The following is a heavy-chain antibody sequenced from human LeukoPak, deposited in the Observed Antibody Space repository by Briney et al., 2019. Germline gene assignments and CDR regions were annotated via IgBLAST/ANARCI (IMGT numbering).Heavy chain of an antibody. CDR2: INHSGST. Sequence: PSETLSLTCAVYGGSFSGYYWSWLRQPPGKGLEWIGEINHSGSTNYNPSLKSRVTISVDTSKNQFSLKLSSVTAAGTAVYYCARIPLANCSSTSCFPFGYYYYYMDVWGKGTTVTISS. J-gene: IGHJ6*03. V-gene: IGHV4-34*01. D-gene: IGHD2-2*01. CDR1: GGSFSGYY. CDR3: ARIPLANCSSTSCFPFGYYYYYMDV.